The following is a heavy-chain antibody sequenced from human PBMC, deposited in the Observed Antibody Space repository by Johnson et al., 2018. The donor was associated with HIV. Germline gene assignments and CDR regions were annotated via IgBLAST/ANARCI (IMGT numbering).Heavy chain of an antibody. J-gene: IGHJ3*02. D-gene: IGHD2-15*01. Sequence: EVQLVESGGGLVEPGGSLRLSCVASGFTFSDAWMNWVRQAPGKGLEWVGRIKSKTEDGTTDYGKPVKGRFTISRDDSKNTLYLQMNSLMTEDTAVYYCSTGDIVVVVGAIILPLHDAFDIWGQGTMVTVSS. V-gene: IGHV3-15*01. CDR3: STGDIVVVVGAIILPLHDAFDI. CDR2: IKSKTEDGTT. CDR1: GFTFSDAW.